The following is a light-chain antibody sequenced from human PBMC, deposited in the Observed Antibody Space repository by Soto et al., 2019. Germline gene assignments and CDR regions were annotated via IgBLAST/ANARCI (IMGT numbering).Light chain of an antibody. V-gene: IGKV1-5*01. CDR2: DAS. CDR3: QQYQTYPVT. J-gene: IGKJ4*01. Sequence: DIAMTQSPSTLSAFVGDRVTITCRASQHINNYLAWYQQKPGTAPKVLIYDASALESGVPLRFSGSGSGTEYTLTITSLQPEDFATYYCQQYQTYPVTFGGGTKVEI. CDR1: QHINNY.